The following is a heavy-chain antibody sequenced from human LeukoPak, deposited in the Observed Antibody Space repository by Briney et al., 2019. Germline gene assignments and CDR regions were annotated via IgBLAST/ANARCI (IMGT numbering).Heavy chain of an antibody. V-gene: IGHV1-69*01. CDR3: SRDVDTAMTRNAYYFDY. J-gene: IGHJ4*02. Sequence: SVKVSCKASGGTFSSYAISWVRQAPGQGLEWMGGIIPIFGTANYAQKFQGRVTITADESTSTAYMELSSLRSEDTAVYYCSRDVDTAMTRNAYYFDYWGQGTLVTVSS. D-gene: IGHD5-18*01. CDR1: GGTFSSYA. CDR2: IIPIFGTA.